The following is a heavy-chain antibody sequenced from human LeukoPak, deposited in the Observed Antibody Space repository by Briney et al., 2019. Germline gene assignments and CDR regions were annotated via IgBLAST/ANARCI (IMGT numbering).Heavy chain of an antibody. CDR1: GGTFSSYA. Sequence: SVKVSCKASGGTFSSYAISWVRQAPGQGLEWMGGIIPIFGTANYAQKFQGRVTITTDESTSTAYMERSSLRSEDTAVYYCARVPVDGIAARLHYYMDVWGRGTTVTVSS. CDR3: ARVPVDGIAARLHYYMDV. J-gene: IGHJ6*03. V-gene: IGHV1-69*05. CDR2: IIPIFGTA. D-gene: IGHD6-13*01.